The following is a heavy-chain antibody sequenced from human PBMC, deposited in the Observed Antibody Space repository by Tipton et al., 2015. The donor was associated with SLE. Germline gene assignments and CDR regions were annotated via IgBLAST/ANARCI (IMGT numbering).Heavy chain of an antibody. Sequence: GSLRLSCAASGITFSDAWMSWMRQAPGKGLEWVGRIISVRYGGTTDYAAPVKGRFTISRDDSKNMMYLHMNSLRTEDTAVYYCATWDSGLWGQGTLVTVSS. CDR2: IISVRYGGTT. J-gene: IGHJ4*02. D-gene: IGHD1-26*01. CDR1: GITFSDAW. CDR3: ATWDSGL. V-gene: IGHV3-15*01.